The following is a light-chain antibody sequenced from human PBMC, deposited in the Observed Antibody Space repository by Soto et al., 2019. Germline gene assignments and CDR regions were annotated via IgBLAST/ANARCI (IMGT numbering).Light chain of an antibody. J-gene: IGKJ5*01. CDR3: QQANSFPIT. CDR1: EDISTW. V-gene: IGKV1-12*01. CDR2: AAS. Sequence: DIQMTQSPSSVSASVGDRVTITCRSSEDISTWLAWYQQKPGKAPKLLIYAASSLQSGVPPRFSGSGSGTDFTLTISSLQPEDFATYFCQQANSFPITFGQGTRLEIK.